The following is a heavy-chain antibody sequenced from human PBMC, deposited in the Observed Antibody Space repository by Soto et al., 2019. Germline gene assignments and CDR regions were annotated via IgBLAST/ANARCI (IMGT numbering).Heavy chain of an antibody. CDR1: GFPFTSYG. Sequence: SCAASGFPFTSYGMHWVREGPDKGLEWVAIISYDGSDKYYADSVKGRFTISRDNSKNTLYLQMNSLRPEDTALYYCVGGQYYFDYRGQGTLVTVSS. CDR2: ISYDGSDK. CDR3: VGGQYYFDY. D-gene: IGHD3-10*01. V-gene: IGHV3-30*03. J-gene: IGHJ4*02.